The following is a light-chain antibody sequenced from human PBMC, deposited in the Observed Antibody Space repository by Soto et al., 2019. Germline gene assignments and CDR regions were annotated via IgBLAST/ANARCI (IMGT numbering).Light chain of an antibody. V-gene: IGKV1-5*03. CDR1: QSIGSW. CDR2: KAS. CDR3: QQYNSYSRGT. J-gene: IGKJ1*01. Sequence: DIQMTQSPSTLSASVGDRVTITCRASQSIGSWLAWYQQKAGKAPKLLIYKASSLESGVPSRFSGSGSGTEFTLTISSLQPDDFAAYYCQQYNSYSRGTFGQGTKVQIK.